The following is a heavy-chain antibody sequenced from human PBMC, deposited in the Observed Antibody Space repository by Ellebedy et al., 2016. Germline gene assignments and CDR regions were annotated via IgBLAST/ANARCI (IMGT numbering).Heavy chain of an antibody. CDR2: VSASDGRT. V-gene: IGHV3-23*01. D-gene: IGHD1/OR15-1a*01. Sequence: GESLKISCAASGFTVTNYVMNWVRQVPGKGLEWVSGVSASDGRTWYTDSVKGRFTVSGDNSKNTLYLQMNSLRAEDTAVYYCTKDWNRRGAFDIWGQGTTVTVSS. J-gene: IGHJ3*02. CDR3: TKDWNRRGAFDI. CDR1: GFTVTNYV.